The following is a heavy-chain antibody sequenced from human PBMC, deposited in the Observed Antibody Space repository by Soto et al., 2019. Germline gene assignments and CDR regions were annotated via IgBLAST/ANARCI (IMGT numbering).Heavy chain of an antibody. J-gene: IGHJ4*02. Sequence: SETLSLTCAVYGGSFSGYYWSWIRQPPGKGLEWIGEINHSGSTNYNPSLKSRVTISVDTSKNQFSLKLSSVTAADTAVYYCATGPGGVEMARWGQVTLVTVSS. CDR2: INHSGST. CDR1: GGSFSGYY. CDR3: ATGPGGVEMAR. V-gene: IGHV4-34*01. D-gene: IGHD3-10*01.